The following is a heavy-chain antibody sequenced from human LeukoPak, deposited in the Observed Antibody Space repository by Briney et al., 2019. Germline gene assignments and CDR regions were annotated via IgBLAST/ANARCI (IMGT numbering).Heavy chain of an antibody. J-gene: IGHJ4*02. V-gene: IGHV3-74*01. CDR1: GFTFSSHW. D-gene: IGHD5-24*01. CDR2: VKGDGTFT. Sequence: GGSLRLSCAASGFTFSSHWMHWVRQAPGKGLVWVSRVKGDGTFTNYADSVYGRFTISRDNAKNTLYLHMHGLRAEDTAVYYCVRDGDDFNFDYWGQGNLVTVSS. CDR3: VRDGDDFNFDY.